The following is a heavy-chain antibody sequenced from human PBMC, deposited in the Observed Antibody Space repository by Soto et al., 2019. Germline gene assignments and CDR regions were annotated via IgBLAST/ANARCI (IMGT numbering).Heavy chain of an antibody. D-gene: IGHD3-22*01. Sequence: GESLKISCKGSGYSFTSYWIGWVRQMPGKGLEWMGIIYPGDSDTRYSPSFQGQVTISADKSISTAYLQWSSLKASDTAMYYCARRNYYDSSGYDYYYYGMDVWGQGTTVTVSS. V-gene: IGHV5-51*01. CDR3: ARRNYYDSSGYDYYYYGMDV. CDR2: IYPGDSDT. CDR1: GYSFTSYW. J-gene: IGHJ6*02.